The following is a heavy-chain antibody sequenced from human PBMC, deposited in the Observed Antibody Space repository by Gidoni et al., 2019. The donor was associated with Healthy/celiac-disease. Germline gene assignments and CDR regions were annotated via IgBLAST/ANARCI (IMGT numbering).Heavy chain of an antibody. CDR3: AKDPGYSGYDYYFDY. D-gene: IGHD5-12*01. V-gene: IGHV3-23*01. Sequence: EVQLLESGGGLVQPGGSLRLACAASGFTFSSYAMSWVRKAPGKGLGWVSAISGSGGSTYYADSVKGRFTISRDNSKNTLYLQMHSLRAEDTAVYYCAKDPGYSGYDYYFDYWGQGTLVTVSS. CDR1: GFTFSSYA. CDR2: ISGSGGST. J-gene: IGHJ4*02.